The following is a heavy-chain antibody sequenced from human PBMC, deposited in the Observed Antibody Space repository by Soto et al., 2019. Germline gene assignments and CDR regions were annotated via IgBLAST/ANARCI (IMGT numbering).Heavy chain of an antibody. CDR3: AKDRDDSIWFGLNFLDY. CDR2: MSGDGTRT. CDR1: GLAFSTNA. Sequence: EVQLLESGGGLVQPGGSLRLSCAASGLAFSTNAMTWVRQAPGKGLEWVTTMSGDGTRTYYADSVKGRFTISRDNSKTTVFLEMNSLRADDTAVYYCAKDRDDSIWFGLNFLDYWGLGTLVTVSS. J-gene: IGHJ4*02. D-gene: IGHD6-13*01. V-gene: IGHV3-23*01.